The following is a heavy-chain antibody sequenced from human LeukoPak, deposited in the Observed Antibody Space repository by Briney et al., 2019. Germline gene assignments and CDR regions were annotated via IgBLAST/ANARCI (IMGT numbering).Heavy chain of an antibody. D-gene: IGHD1-26*01. V-gene: IGHV3-23*01. Sequence: VGSLRLSCAASGFTFSSYAMSWVRQAPGKGLEWVSAISGSGGSTYYADSVKGRFTISRDNSKNTLYLQMNSLKAEDTAVYYCARVLGGSYHFDYWGQGTLVTVSS. CDR3: ARVLGGSYHFDY. CDR1: GFTFSSYA. J-gene: IGHJ4*02. CDR2: ISGSGGST.